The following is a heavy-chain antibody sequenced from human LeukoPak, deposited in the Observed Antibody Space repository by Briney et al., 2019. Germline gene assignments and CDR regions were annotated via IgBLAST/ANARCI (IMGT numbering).Heavy chain of an antibody. J-gene: IGHJ4*02. CDR3: ARLGVAAGRIPTKEYYFDY. Sequence: ASVKVSCKASGYTFTSYDINWVRQATGQGLEWMGWMNPNSGNTGYAQKFQGRVTMTRNTSISTAYMELSSLRSEDTAVYYCARLGVAAGRIPTKEYYFDYWGQGTLVTVSS. V-gene: IGHV1-8*01. CDR2: MNPNSGNT. CDR1: GYTFTSYD. D-gene: IGHD6-13*01.